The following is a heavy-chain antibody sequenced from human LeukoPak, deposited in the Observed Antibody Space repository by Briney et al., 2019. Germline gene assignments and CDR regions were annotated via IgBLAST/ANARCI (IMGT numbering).Heavy chain of an antibody. CDR2: IISRISYI. CDR3: ARDLDARGYCSSTSCPLYYYYYGMDV. D-gene: IGHD2-2*01. V-gene: IGHV3-21*01. CDR1: GFTFSRYN. J-gene: IGHJ6*02. Sequence: GGSLRLSCAGSGFTFSRYNMNWFRQAPGKGLERVSSIISRISYIFYADSVKGRFTISRDNAKNSLYLQMNRLRAEDTAVYYCARDLDARGYCSSTSCPLYYYYYGMDVWGQGTTVTVSS.